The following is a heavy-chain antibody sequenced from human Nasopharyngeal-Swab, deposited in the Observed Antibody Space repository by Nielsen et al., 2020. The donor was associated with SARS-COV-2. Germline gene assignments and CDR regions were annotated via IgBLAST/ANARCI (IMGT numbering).Heavy chain of an antibody. V-gene: IGHV3-30*18. D-gene: IGHD2-15*01. CDR3: AKAHGGGFYYYYMDV. Sequence: GGSLRLSCAASGFTFSSYGMHWVRQAPGKGLEWVAVISYDGSNKYYADSVKGRFTISRDNSKHTLYLQMNSLRAEDTAVYYCAKAHGGGFYYYYMDVWGKGTTVTVSS. CDR1: GFTFSSYG. J-gene: IGHJ6*03. CDR2: ISYDGSNK.